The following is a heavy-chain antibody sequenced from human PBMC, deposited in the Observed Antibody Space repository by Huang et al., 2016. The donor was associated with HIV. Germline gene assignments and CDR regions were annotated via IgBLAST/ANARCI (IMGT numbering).Heavy chain of an antibody. CDR1: VGSFSCYY. Sequence: QVQLQQWGAGLLKPSEPLYLHCAVYVGSFSCYYWSWIRQSPGKGLEWIGEINHRGRTNYNPSLKSQLTISVDTSKNQFSLKLSAVTAADTAVYYCARERMMSWLDDHDAFDIWGQGTMVTVSS. V-gene: IGHV4-34*01. J-gene: IGHJ3*02. CDR3: ARERMMSWLDDHDAFDI. D-gene: IGHD1-1*01. CDR2: INHRGRT.